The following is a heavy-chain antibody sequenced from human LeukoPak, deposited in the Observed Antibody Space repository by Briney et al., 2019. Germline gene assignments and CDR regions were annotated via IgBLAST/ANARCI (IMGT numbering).Heavy chain of an antibody. CDR2: INPNSGGT. Sequence: GASVKVSCKASGYPFTGYYMHWVRQAPGQGLEWMGWINPNSGGTNYAQRFQGRVTMTRDTSISTAYMELSRLRSDDTAVYYCLPERYCSGASCYSDWGQGTLVTVSS. CDR1: GYPFTGYY. D-gene: IGHD2-15*01. V-gene: IGHV1-2*02. CDR3: LPERYCSGASCYSD. J-gene: IGHJ4*02.